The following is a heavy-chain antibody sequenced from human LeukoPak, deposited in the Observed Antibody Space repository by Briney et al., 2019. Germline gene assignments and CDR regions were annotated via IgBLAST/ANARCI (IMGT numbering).Heavy chain of an antibody. J-gene: IGHJ4*02. CDR1: GFTFSDYY. Sequence: GGSLRLSCAASGFTFSDYYMSWIRQAPGKGLEWASYISSSSSYTNYADSVKGRFTISRDNAKNSLYLQMNSLRAEDTAVYYCAREGMWDVVPVDYWGQGTLVTVSS. V-gene: IGHV3-11*06. CDR3: AREGMWDVVPVDY. CDR2: ISSSSSYT. D-gene: IGHD2-2*01.